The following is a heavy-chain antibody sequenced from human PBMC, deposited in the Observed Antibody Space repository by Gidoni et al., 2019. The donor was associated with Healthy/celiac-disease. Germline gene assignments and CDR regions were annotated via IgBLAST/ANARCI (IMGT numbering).Heavy chain of an antibody. V-gene: IGHV3-33*01. Sequence: QVQLVESGGGVVQPGRSLSLSCAASGFPFSRYGMHWVRQATGKGLEWVAFIWYDGSNKYYADSVKGRFTISRDNSKNTLYLQMNSLRAEDTAVYYCARGPDIVVVPAVTYYYYGMDVWGQGTTVTVSS. CDR3: ARGPDIVVVPAVTYYYYGMDV. D-gene: IGHD2-2*01. CDR1: GFPFSRYG. CDR2: IWYDGSNK. J-gene: IGHJ6*02.